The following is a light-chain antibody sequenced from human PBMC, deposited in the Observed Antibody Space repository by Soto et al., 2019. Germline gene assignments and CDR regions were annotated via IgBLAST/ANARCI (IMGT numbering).Light chain of an antibody. Sequence: VLTQPPSASGTPGQRVTISCSGSSSNIGSNYVYWYQQLPGTAPKLLIYRNNQRPSGVPDRFSGSKSGTSASLANSGLRSEDEADYYCAAWDDSLSGPSYVFGTGTKVTVL. V-gene: IGLV1-47*01. CDR3: AAWDDSLSGPSYV. CDR2: RNN. CDR1: SSNIGSNY. J-gene: IGLJ1*01.